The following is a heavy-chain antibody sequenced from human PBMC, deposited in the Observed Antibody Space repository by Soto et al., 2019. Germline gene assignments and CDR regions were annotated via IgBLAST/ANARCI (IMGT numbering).Heavy chain of an antibody. V-gene: IGHV1-24*01. Sequence: ASVKVSCKVSGYTLTELSMHWVRQAPGKGLEWMGGFDPEDGETIYAQKFQGRVTMTEDTSTDTAYMELSSLGSEDTAVYYCAMLTGSGWYYFYFDYWGQGTLVTVSS. CDR3: AMLTGSGWYYFYFDY. D-gene: IGHD6-19*01. CDR1: GYTLTELS. CDR2: FDPEDGET. J-gene: IGHJ4*02.